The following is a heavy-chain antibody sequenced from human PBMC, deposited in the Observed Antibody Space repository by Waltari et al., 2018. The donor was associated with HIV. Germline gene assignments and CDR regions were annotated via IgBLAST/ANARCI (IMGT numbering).Heavy chain of an antibody. CDR2: INAVNCNT. CDR3: ARDIPRMGIDY. V-gene: IGHV1-3*01. D-gene: IGHD2-15*01. Sequence: QVQLVQSGAEVKKPGASVKVSCKASGYTFTSYAMHWARQAPGQRLEWLGWINAVNCNTKYSQKFQGRVTITRDTSASTAYRELSSLRSEDTAVYYCARDIPRMGIDYWGQGTLVTVSS. J-gene: IGHJ4*02. CDR1: GYTFTSYA.